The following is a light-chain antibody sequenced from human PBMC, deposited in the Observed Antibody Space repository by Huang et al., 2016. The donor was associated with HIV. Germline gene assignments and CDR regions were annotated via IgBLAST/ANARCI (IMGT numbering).Light chain of an antibody. Sequence: EIVMTQSPGTLSVSPGERATLTCRASQSVAGNLAWYQQKPGQAPRLLIYGASTRATGVPARFSGAGSGTEFTLTISSLQPEDFATYYCQQYYSTPLTFGGGTKVEIK. CDR3: QQYYSTPLT. V-gene: IGKV3-15*01. CDR2: GAS. J-gene: IGKJ4*01. CDR1: QSVAGN.